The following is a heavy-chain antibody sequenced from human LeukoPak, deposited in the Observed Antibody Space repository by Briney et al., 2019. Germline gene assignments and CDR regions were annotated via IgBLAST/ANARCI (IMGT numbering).Heavy chain of an antibody. CDR3: ARNLNYYSVY. CDR1: GYSFTSYW. Sequence: GESLKISCKGSGYSFTSYWIGWVRQMPGKGLEWMGIIYPGDSDTRYSPSFQGQVTISADKSISTAYMELSRLRSDDTAVYYCARNLNYYSVYWGQGTLVTVSS. V-gene: IGHV5-51*01. J-gene: IGHJ4*02. D-gene: IGHD2-21*02. CDR2: IYPGDSDT.